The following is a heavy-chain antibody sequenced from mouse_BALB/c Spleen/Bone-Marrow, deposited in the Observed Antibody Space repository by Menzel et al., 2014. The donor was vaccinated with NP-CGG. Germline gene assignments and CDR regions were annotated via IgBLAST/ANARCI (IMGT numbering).Heavy chain of an antibody. J-gene: IGHJ3*01. CDR2: INPDSSTI. Sequence: VQLQQSGGGLVQPGGSLKLSCAASGFDFSRYWMSWVRQAPGEGLEWIGEINPDSSTINYTPSLKDKFIISRDNAKNTLYLQMSKVRSEDTALYYCESLSYYGRFAYWGQGTLVTVSA. V-gene: IGHV4-1*02. D-gene: IGHD1-1*01. CDR1: GFDFSRYW. CDR3: ESLSYYGRFAY.